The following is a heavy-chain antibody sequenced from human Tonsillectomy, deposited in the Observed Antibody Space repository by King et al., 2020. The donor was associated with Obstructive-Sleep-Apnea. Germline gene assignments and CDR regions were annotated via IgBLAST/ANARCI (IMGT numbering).Heavy chain of an antibody. D-gene: IGHD4-17*01. V-gene: IGHV4-59*01. CDR2: IYYSGST. CDR1: GGSISSYY. J-gene: IGHJ4*02. CDR3: ARIYADYEVDY. Sequence: QVQLQESGPGLVKPSETLSLTCTVSGGSISSYYWSWIRQPPGKGLEWIGYIYYSGSTNYNRSLKSRVTISLDTSKNQFSLKLKSVTAADTAVFYCARIYADYEVDYWGQGTLVTVSS.